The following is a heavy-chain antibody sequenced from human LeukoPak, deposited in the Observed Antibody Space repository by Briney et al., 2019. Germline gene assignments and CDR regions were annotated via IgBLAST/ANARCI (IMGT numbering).Heavy chain of an antibody. CDR1: GGSISSGDYY. D-gene: IGHD4-17*01. CDR2: IYYSGST. V-gene: IGHV4-30-4*01. CDR3: ARGGDYGDYDVGLDWFDP. Sequence: PSETLSLTCTVSGGSISSGDYYWSWIRKPPGKGLEWIGYIYYSGSTYYNPSLKSRVTISVDTSKNQFSLKLSSVTAADTAVYYCARGGDYGDYDVGLDWFDPWGQGTLVTVSS. J-gene: IGHJ5*02.